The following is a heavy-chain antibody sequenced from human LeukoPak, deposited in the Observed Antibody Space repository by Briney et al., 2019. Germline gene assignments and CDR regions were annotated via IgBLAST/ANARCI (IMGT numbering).Heavy chain of an antibody. CDR1: GFTFSSYW. D-gene: IGHD3-3*01. V-gene: IGHV3-74*01. CDR2: INTDGSST. CDR3: AKGDSSIFPFNYYYMDV. J-gene: IGHJ6*03. Sequence: GGSLRLSCAASGFTFSSYWMHWVRQAPGKGLVWVSRINTDGSSTSYADSVKGRFTISRDNAKNTLYLQMNSLRAEDTAVYYCAKGDSSIFPFNYYYMDVWGKGTTVTVSS.